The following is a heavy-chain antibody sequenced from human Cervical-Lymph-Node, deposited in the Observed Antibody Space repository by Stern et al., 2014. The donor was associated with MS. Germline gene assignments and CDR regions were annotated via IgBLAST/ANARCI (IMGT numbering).Heavy chain of an antibody. CDR3: VRQVTVRSRFDY. CDR2: IDDTGRT. V-gene: IGHV4-39*01. CDR1: RGSISSSYY. Sequence: QLQLQESGPGLVKPSETLSRTCTVSRGSISSSYYWGWIRQSSGKGLEWIGSIDDTGRTFYNPSLKSRVTISVDTSNNQFSLQLRFVTAADTAVYYCVRQVTVRSRFDYWGQGTLVTVSS. D-gene: IGHD4-11*01. J-gene: IGHJ4*02.